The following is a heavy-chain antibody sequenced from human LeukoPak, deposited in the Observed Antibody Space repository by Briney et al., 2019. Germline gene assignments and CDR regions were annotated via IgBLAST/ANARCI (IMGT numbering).Heavy chain of an antibody. CDR3: AKTSYYDFWSQPMDV. D-gene: IGHD3-3*01. CDR2: ICGSGGST. J-gene: IGHJ6*02. V-gene: IGHV3-23*01. Sequence: GGSLRLSCAASGFTFSSYAMSWVRQAPGKGLEWVSAICGSGGSTYYADSVKGRFTISRDNSKNTLYLQMNSLRAEDTAVYYCAKTSYYDFWSQPMDVWGQGTTVTVSS. CDR1: GFTFSSYA.